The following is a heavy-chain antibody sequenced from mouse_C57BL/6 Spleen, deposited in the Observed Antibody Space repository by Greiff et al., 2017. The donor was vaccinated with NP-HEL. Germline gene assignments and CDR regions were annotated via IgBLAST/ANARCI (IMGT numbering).Heavy chain of an antibody. J-gene: IGHJ2*01. V-gene: IGHV3-6*01. D-gene: IGHD2-4*01. CDR1: GYSITSGYY. CDR3: AGYDYGGSFDY. Sequence: ESGPGLVKPSQSLSLTCSVTGYSITSGYYWNWIRQFPGNKLEWMGYISYDGSNNYNPSLKNRISITRDTSKNQFFLKLNSVTTEDTATYYCAGYDYGGSFDYWGQGTTLTVSS. CDR2: ISYDGSN.